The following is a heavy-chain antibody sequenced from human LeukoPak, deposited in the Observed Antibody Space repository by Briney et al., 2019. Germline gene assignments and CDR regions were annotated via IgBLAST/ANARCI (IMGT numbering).Heavy chain of an antibody. V-gene: IGHV4-39*01. CDR2: IYYSGST. CDR1: GASISSSSYY. CDR3: ARLIGITGTTDDY. Sequence: NSSETLSLTCTVSGASISSSSYYWGWIRQPPGKGLEWIGSIYYSGSTYYNPSLKSRVTISVDTSKNQFSLKLSSVTAADTAVYYCARLIGITGTTDDYWGQGTLVTVSS. D-gene: IGHD1-7*01. J-gene: IGHJ4*02.